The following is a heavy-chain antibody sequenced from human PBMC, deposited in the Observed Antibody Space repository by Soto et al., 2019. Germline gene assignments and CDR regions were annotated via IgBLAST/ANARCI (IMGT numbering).Heavy chain of an antibody. D-gene: IGHD3-9*01. V-gene: IGHV4-34*01. CDR2: INHSGIT. Sequence: QVQLQQWGAGLLKPSETLSLTCAVYGGSLSNYYWDWIRQAPGKGLEWMAEINHSGITQYNPSLKGRVTISEDMSKNQVSLKLSSVTAADTAVYFCARGDWTSHHWGQGTLVTVSS. CDR3: ARGDWTSHH. CDR1: GGSLSNYY. J-gene: IGHJ5*02.